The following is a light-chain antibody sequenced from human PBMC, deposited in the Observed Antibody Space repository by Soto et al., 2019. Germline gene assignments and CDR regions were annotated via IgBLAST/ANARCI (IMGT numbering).Light chain of an antibody. CDR2: GAS. Sequence: EIVLTQSPGTLSLSPGERATLSCRASPSVSRSYLAWYQHKPGQAPRLLIYGASNRATGIPDRFSGSESGSDFTLTISRLEEEDFAVYYCQQYDTSPWTFGQGTKVEMK. CDR1: PSVSRSY. V-gene: IGKV3-20*01. J-gene: IGKJ1*01. CDR3: QQYDTSPWT.